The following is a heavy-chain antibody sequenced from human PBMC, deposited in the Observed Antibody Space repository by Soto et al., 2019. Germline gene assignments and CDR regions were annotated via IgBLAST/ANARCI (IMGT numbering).Heavy chain of an antibody. CDR3: IRGPPADLSGTAEH. Sequence: GGSLRLSCVVSGVTFSMYWMHWVRQVPGQTPFCGSRISDDGTTTNYADAVRGRFTISRDNSKNTLYLQMNNMKPDDTAIHYWIRGPPADLSGTAEHWGQGTPVTVSS. CDR2: ISDDGTTT. J-gene: IGHJ1*01. V-gene: IGHV3-74*01. CDR1: GVTFSMYW. D-gene: IGHD1-26*01.